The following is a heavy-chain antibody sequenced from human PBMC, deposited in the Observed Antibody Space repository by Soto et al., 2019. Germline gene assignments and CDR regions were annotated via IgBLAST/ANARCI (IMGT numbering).Heavy chain of an antibody. CDR2: ISAYNGNT. V-gene: IGHV1-18*01. Sequence: ASVKVSCKASGYTFTSYGISWVRQAPGQGLEWMGWISAYNGNTNYAQKLQGRVTMTTDTSTSTAYMELRSLRSDDTAVYYCARDRSLYYGSGRPGPLAYCGQGTLVPGSS. CDR3: ARDRSLYYGSGRPGPLAY. CDR1: GYTFTSYG. J-gene: IGHJ1*01. D-gene: IGHD3-10*01.